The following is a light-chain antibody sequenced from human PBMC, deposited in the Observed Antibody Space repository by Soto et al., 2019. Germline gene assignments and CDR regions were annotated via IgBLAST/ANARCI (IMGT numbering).Light chain of an antibody. CDR3: QQYNSYSSLT. CDR2: DAS. V-gene: IGKV1-5*01. CDR1: QSISSW. J-gene: IGKJ4*01. Sequence: DIQMTQSPSTLSASVGDRFTITCRSSQSISSWLAWYQQKPGKAPKLLIYDASSLESRVPSRFSGSGSGTEFTLTISSLQPDDFATYYCQQYNSYSSLTFGGGTKVDIK.